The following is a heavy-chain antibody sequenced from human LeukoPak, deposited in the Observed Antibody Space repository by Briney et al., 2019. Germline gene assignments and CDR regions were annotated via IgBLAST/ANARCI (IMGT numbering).Heavy chain of an antibody. CDR3: ARGEVSASLYYFDF. V-gene: IGHV1-18*01. CDR1: GYTFTTYG. D-gene: IGHD2-2*01. CDR2: VSGYTANT. J-gene: IGHJ4*02. Sequence: ASVKVSYKTSGYTFTTYGVSWVRQAPGQGLEWMGWVSGYTANTNYAERFQGRVTMTTDTSTSTVYLELTGLRSDDTAVYYCARGEVSASLYYFDFWGQGTLVTVS.